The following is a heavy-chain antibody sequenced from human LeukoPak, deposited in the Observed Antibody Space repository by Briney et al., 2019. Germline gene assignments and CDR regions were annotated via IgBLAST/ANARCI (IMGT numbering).Heavy chain of an antibody. J-gene: IGHJ3*02. V-gene: IGHV3-48*01. CDR1: GFLFNSHH. CDR2: ITSSSSKI. CDR3: AKDISGWYGSFAFDI. D-gene: IGHD6-19*01. Sequence: GGSLRLSCAASGFLFNSHHMNWVRQAPGKGLEWISYITSSSSKIYYADSVKGRFTISRDNSKNTLYLQMNSLRAEDTAVYYCAKDISGWYGSFAFDIWGQGTMVTVSS.